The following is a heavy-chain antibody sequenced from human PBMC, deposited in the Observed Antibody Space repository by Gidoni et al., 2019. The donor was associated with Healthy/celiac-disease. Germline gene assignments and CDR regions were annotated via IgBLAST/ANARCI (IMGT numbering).Heavy chain of an antibody. Sequence: QVQLQLWGAGLLEPSETQSPSCAIYGGSFSVCYGSWIRQPQGKGREWIGEITHSGSNNSNPSLKSRVTISGDTSKNRFSLKLRTVTAAITAGYYCARGHFSGSGSDYWGQGTLVTFSS. CDR2: ITHSGSN. V-gene: IGHV4-34*01. CDR1: GGSFSVCY. J-gene: IGHJ4*02. CDR3: ARGHFSGSGSDY. D-gene: IGHD3-10*01.